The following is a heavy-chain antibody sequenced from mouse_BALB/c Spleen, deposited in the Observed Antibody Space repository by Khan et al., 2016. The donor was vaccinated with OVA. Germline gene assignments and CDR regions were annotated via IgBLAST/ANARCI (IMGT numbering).Heavy chain of an antibody. J-gene: IGHJ4*01. D-gene: IGHD1-3*01. CDR1: GYTFTSNT. V-gene: IGHV1-4*01. CDR2: INPRSGYT. Sequence: VQLQQSGADLARPGASVRMSCKASGYTFTSNTMHWVKQRPGQGLEWIGYINPRSGYTNYNQNFKDKATFTADKSSSTAYMQLSSLTSEDSAVYDCARRSTGYTMDYWGQGTSVTVSS. CDR3: ARRSTGYTMDY.